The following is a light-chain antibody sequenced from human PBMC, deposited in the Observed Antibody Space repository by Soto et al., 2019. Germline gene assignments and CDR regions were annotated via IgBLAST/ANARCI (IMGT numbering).Light chain of an antibody. CDR2: SNS. Sequence: QSVLTQPPSVSGAPGQRVTISCTGSSSNIGAGYDVHWYQQLPGTAPKLLIYSNSNRPSGVPDRFSGSKSGTSTSLAITGLQAEDEADYYCQSYDSSLSAMVFGGGTKVTVL. CDR3: QSYDSSLSAMV. J-gene: IGLJ2*01. V-gene: IGLV1-40*01. CDR1: SSNIGAGYD.